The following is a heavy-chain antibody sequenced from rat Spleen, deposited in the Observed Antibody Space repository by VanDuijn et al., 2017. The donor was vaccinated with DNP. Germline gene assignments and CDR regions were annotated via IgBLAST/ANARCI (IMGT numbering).Heavy chain of an antibody. V-gene: IGHV5-7*01. Sequence: EVQLVESGGGLVQPGRSLKLSCEASGFTLSDYNMAWVRQAPKKVLEWVATISSDGRTTYYRDSVKGRFTISRDNAKSTLYLQMDSLRSEDTATYYCARHRTIMPYYYAMDAWGQGASVTVSS. CDR3: ARHRTIMPYYYAMDA. D-gene: IGHD1-12*01. J-gene: IGHJ4*01. CDR1: GFTLSDYN. CDR2: ISSDGRTT.